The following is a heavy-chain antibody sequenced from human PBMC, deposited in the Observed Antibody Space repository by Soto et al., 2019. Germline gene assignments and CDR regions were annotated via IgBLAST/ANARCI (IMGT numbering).Heavy chain of an antibody. V-gene: IGHV4-4*07. CDR3: ARGGDS. CDR1: CGPISSYY. D-gene: IGHD3-16*01. Sequence: PXESLSLPGTVSCGPISSYYWSWIRQPAGKGLEWIGRIYTSGSTNYNPSLKSRVTMSLDTSKNQFSLKLSSVTAADTDVYYCARGGDSWGQGTLVTVSS. J-gene: IGHJ4*02. CDR2: IYTSGST.